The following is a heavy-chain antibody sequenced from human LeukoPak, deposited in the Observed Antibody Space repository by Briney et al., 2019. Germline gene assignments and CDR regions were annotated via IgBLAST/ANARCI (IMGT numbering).Heavy chain of an antibody. CDR1: GGTFSSYA. Sequence: ASVKVSCKASGGTFSSYAISWVRQAPGQGLEWMGGIIPIFGTANYAQKFQGRVTITADESTSTAYVELSSLRSEDTAVYYCARDLGNSGSPNWFDPWGQGTLVTVSS. D-gene: IGHD1-26*01. CDR3: ARDLGNSGSPNWFDP. V-gene: IGHV1-69*13. J-gene: IGHJ5*02. CDR2: IIPIFGTA.